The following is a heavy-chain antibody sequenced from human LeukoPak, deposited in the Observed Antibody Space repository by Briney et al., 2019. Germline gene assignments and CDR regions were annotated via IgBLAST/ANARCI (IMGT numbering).Heavy chain of an antibody. CDR3: ARGGYCSGGSCYSGWFDP. CDR2: INAGNGNT. Sequence: ASVKVSCKASGYTFTSYAMHWVRQAPGQRLEWMGWINAGNGNTKYSQEFQGRVTITRDTSASTAYMELSSLRSEDTAVYYCARGGYCSGGSCYSGWFDPWGQGTLVTVSS. CDR1: GYTFTSYA. V-gene: IGHV1-3*01. D-gene: IGHD2-15*01. J-gene: IGHJ5*02.